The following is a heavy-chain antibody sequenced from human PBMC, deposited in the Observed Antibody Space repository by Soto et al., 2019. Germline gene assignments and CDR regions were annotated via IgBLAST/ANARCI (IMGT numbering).Heavy chain of an antibody. Sequence: SETLSLTSVVSGGSMSSHYWIWIRQPPGSGLGWIGFIHYSGSTQYSPSLKSRVTMSVDTSKNQFSLNLSSGTAADTAFYFCARRDNSTSHLGLFAFWGPGTLDIVSS. CDR1: GGSMSSHY. V-gene: IGHV4-59*11. CDR3: ARRDNSTSHLGLFAF. CDR2: IHYSGST. D-gene: IGHD2-2*01. J-gene: IGHJ4*02.